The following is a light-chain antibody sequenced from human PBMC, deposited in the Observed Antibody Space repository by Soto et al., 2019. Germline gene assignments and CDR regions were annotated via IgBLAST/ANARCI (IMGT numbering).Light chain of an antibody. CDR1: SGDVGGYNF. V-gene: IGLV2-11*01. CDR2: DVS. Sequence: QSVLTQPRSVSGSPGQSVTISCTGASGDVGGYNFVSWYQQHPGKAPTLMIFDVSQRPSGVPDRFSGSKSGNTASLTISGLQAEDEADYYCCSYAGSGTLVFGGGTKVTVL. CDR3: CSYAGSGTLV. J-gene: IGLJ3*02.